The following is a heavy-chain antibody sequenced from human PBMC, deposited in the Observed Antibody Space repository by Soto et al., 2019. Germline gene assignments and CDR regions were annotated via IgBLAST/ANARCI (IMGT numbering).Heavy chain of an antibody. CDR1: GFTFGDYA. D-gene: IGHD2-21*01. Sequence: PGGSLRLSCTASGFTFGDYAMSWFRQAPGKGLEWVGFIRSKAYGGTTEYAASVKGRFTISRDDSKSIAYLQMNSLKTEDTAVYYCTRDQVIRYYYYMDVWGKGTTVTVSS. J-gene: IGHJ6*03. CDR2: IRSKAYGGTT. CDR3: TRDQVIRYYYYMDV. V-gene: IGHV3-49*03.